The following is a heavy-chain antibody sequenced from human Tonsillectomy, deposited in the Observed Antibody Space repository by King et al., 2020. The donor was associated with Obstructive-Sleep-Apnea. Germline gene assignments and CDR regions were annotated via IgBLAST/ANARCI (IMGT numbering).Heavy chain of an antibody. Sequence: VQLVESGGGLVQPGGSLRLSCAASGFPLTTFAMSWVRQAPGRGLEWVSGMSGSGDNTSYADSVRGRFTISRDTSKNTLYLQMNSLRAEDTAVYYCARIPFINPVGATKTGAYFDYWGQGTLVTVSS. CDR2: MSGSGDNT. V-gene: IGHV3-23*04. CDR3: ARIPFINPVGATKTGAYFDY. CDR1: GFPLTTFA. J-gene: IGHJ4*02. D-gene: IGHD1-26*01.